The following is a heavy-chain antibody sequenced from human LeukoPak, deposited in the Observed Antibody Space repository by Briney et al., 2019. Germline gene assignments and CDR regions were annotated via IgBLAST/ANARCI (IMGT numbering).Heavy chain of an antibody. D-gene: IGHD6-19*01. J-gene: IGHJ2*01. V-gene: IGHV3-30*18. CDR3: AKDGGPGSGWPGNFDL. Sequence: SLKISCAASGFTFSSYVMHWVRQAPGKGLEWVAIISYDGSNMYYADSVKGRFTISRDNSKDTLYLQMNSLRAEDTAVYFCAKDGGPGSGWPGNFDLWGRGTLVTVSS. CDR2: ISYDGSNM. CDR1: GFTFSSYV.